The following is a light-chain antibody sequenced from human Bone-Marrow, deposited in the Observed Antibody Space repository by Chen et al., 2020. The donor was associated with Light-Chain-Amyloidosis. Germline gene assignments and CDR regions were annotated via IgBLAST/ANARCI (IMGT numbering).Light chain of an antibody. J-gene: IGLJ3*02. Sequence: SYVLTQPSSVSVAPGQTATIACGGNNIGSTSVHWYQQTPGQAPLLGVYDDSDRPSGIPERLSGSNCGNTATLTISRVEAGDEADYYCQVWDRSSDRPVFGGGTKLTVL. V-gene: IGLV3-21*02. CDR3: QVWDRSSDRPV. CDR2: DDS. CDR1: NIGSTS.